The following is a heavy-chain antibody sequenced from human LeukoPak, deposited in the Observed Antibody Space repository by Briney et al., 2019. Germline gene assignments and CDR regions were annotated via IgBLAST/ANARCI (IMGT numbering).Heavy chain of an antibody. J-gene: IGHJ4*02. V-gene: IGHV3-74*01. CDR2: INRDGSST. Sequence: GGSLRLSCAASGFTFRSYWMHWVRQAPGKGLVWVSRINRDGSSTNYADSVKGRFTISRDNAKNTLYLQMNSLRAEDTAVYYCVRDDSSHFDYWGQGVLVTVSS. CDR1: GFTFRSYW. CDR3: VRDDSSHFDY. D-gene: IGHD4-11*01.